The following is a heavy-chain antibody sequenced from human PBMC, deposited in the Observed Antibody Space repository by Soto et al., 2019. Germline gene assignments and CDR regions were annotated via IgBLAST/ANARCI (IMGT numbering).Heavy chain of an antibody. J-gene: IGHJ3*02. Sequence: GASVKVSCKASGYTFTSYAMHWVRQAPGQRLEWMGWINAGNGNTKYSQKFQGRVTITRDTSASTAYMELSSLRSEDTAVYYCARALGTYRDDAFDIWGQGTMVTVSS. CDR2: INAGNGNT. CDR1: GYTFTSYA. D-gene: IGHD1-1*01. CDR3: ARALGTYRDDAFDI. V-gene: IGHV1-3*01.